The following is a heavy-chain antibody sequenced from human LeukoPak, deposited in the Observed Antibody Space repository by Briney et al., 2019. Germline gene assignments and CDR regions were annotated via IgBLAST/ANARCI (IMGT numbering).Heavy chain of an antibody. CDR2: IIPILGIA. D-gene: IGHD3-22*01. V-gene: IGHV1-69*04. CDR3: ASPPTYYYDSSGRGLYYFDY. Sequence: SVKVSCKASGGTFSSYAISWVRQAPGQGLEWMGRIIPILGIANYAQKFQGRVTITADKSTSAAYMELSSLRSEDTAVYYCASPPTYYYDSSGRGLYYFDYWGQGTLVTVSS. J-gene: IGHJ4*02. CDR1: GGTFSSYA.